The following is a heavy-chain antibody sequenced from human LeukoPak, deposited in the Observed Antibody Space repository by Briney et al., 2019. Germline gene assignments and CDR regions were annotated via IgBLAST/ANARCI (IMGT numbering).Heavy chain of an antibody. V-gene: IGHV3-7*01. Sequence: GSLRLSCAASGFTFSSYWMTWVRQAPGKGLEWVANIKKDGSIKAYVDSVKGRFTISRDNAKNSLYLQMNSLRAEDTAVYYCARRSWIQLWYGYDYWGQGTLVTVSS. CDR2: IKKDGSIK. D-gene: IGHD5-18*01. CDR1: GFTFSSYW. J-gene: IGHJ4*02. CDR3: ARRSWIQLWYGYDY.